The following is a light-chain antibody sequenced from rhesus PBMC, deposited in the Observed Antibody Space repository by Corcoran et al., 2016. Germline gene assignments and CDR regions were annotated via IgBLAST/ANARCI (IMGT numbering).Light chain of an antibody. V-gene: IGKV3-17*01. CDR1: QSVRSS. Sequence: EIVMTQSPATLSLSPGERATLSCWASQSVRSSVAWSQQKAGQAPRLLIYDASSRVTGIPDRVRGSGTGTDVTLTISSLEPEDVAVYFCQQESSWSKTFGQGTKVEIK. CDR3: QQESSWSKT. CDR2: DAS. J-gene: IGKJ1*01.